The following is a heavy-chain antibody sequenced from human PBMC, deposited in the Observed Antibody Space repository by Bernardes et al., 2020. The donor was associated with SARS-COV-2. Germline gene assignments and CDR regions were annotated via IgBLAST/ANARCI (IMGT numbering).Heavy chain of an antibody. Sequence: GGSLRLSCAASGITFSSSEMNWVRQAPGKGLEWVSFITSSGATTYYADSVKGRFTISRDNAKKSLYLQMNSLRAEDTAVYYCATHGLYCSGGRCYWGVSRYFYGFDVWGQGTTVTVS. D-gene: IGHD2-15*01. CDR1: GITFSSSE. CDR3: ATHGLYCSGGRCYWGVSRYFYGFDV. J-gene: IGHJ6*02. V-gene: IGHV3-48*03. CDR2: ITSSGATT.